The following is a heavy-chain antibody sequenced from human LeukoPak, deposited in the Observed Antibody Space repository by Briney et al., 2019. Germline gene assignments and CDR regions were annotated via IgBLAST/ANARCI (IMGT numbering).Heavy chain of an antibody. Sequence: GGPLRLSCAASGFTFSSYEMNWVRQAPGKGLEWVSYISSSGSTIYYADSVKGRFTISRDNAKNSLYLQMNSLRAEDTAVYYCASLWYSSQNGFDPWGQGTLVTVSS. V-gene: IGHV3-48*03. D-gene: IGHD6-13*01. CDR3: ASLWYSSQNGFDP. CDR2: ISSSGSTI. J-gene: IGHJ5*02. CDR1: GFTFSSYE.